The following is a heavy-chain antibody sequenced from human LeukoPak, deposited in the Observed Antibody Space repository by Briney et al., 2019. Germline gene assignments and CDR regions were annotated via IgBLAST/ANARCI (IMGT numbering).Heavy chain of an antibody. D-gene: IGHD3-22*01. J-gene: IGHJ4*02. CDR1: GGSISSSNYY. CDR3: ASAIPSGYYDSSGYYYDY. CDR2: IYHSGST. V-gene: IGHV4-39*07. Sequence: KPSETLSLTCTVSGGSISSSNYYWGWIRQPPGKGLEWIGSIYHSGSTYYNPSLKSRVTISVDTSKNQFSLKLSSVTAADTAVYYCASAIPSGYYDSSGYYYDYWGQGTLVTVSS.